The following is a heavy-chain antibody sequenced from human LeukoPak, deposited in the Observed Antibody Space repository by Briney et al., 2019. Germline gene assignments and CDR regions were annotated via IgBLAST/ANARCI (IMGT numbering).Heavy chain of an antibody. CDR3: ARVYGGRYFDY. CDR2: ISSSGRTT. Sequence: TGGSLRLSCAASGFTFSSYEMNWVRRAPGKGLEWVSCISSSGRTTYYADSVKGRFTISRDNAIYSLYLQMNSLRAEDTAVYYCARVYGGRYFDYWGQGTLVTVSS. D-gene: IGHD4-23*01. CDR1: GFTFSSYE. V-gene: IGHV3-48*03. J-gene: IGHJ4*02.